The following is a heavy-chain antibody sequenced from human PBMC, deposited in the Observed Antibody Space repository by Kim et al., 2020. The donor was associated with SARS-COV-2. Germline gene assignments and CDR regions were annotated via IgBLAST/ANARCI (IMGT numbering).Heavy chain of an antibody. Sequence: GGSLRLSCAASGFTFSSYAMHWVRQAPGKGLEWVAVISYDGSNKYYADSVKGRFTISRDNSKNTLYLQMNSLRAEDTAVYYCARELARDSSGSFAFDYWGQGTLVTVSS. D-gene: IGHD3-22*01. CDR2: ISYDGSNK. J-gene: IGHJ4*02. CDR1: GFTFSSYA. CDR3: ARELARDSSGSFAFDY. V-gene: IGHV3-30-3*01.